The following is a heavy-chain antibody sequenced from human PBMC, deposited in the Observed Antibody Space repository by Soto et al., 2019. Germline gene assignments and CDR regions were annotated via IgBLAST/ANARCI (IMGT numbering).Heavy chain of an antibody. CDR3: AKQECISTSCQIPNDAFDI. V-gene: IGHV3-23*01. Sequence: EVQLLESGGGLVQPGGSLRLSCAASGFTFSSYAMSWVRQAPGKGLEWVSAISGSGGSTYYADSVKGRFTISRDNSKNTLYLQMNSLRAEDTAVYYCAKQECISTSCQIPNDAFDIWGQGTMVTVSS. J-gene: IGHJ3*02. D-gene: IGHD2-2*01. CDR1: GFTFSSYA. CDR2: ISGSGGST.